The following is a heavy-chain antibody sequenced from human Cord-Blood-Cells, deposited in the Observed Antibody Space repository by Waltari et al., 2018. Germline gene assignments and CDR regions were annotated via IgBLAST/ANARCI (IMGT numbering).Heavy chain of an antibody. CDR2: INHSGST. Sequence: QVQLQQWGAGLLKPSETLSLTCAVYGGSFSGYSWGWIRQPPGKGLEWIGEINHSGSTNYNPSLKSRVTISVDTSKNQFSLKLSSVTAADTAVYYCARGPGFDYWGQGTLVTVSS. D-gene: IGHD7-27*01. V-gene: IGHV4-34*01. CDR3: ARGPGFDY. CDR1: GGSFSGYS. J-gene: IGHJ4*02.